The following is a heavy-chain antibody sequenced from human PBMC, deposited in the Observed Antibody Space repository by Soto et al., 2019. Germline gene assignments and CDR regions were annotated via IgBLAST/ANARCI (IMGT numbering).Heavy chain of an antibody. CDR1: GFSLSSYF. J-gene: IGHJ6*02. D-gene: IGHD1-26*01. V-gene: IGHV3-74*01. CDR3: ARQKWYSLDV. Sequence: EVQLVESGGGSVHPGGSLRLSCAASGFSLSSYFIAWVRLGPGKSLVSVSHDNTDVSKTSYADSVRGRFTMFRDNAKSPLYLQMNSVAVEDTVMYYCARQKWYSLDVWGQGNTVIVSS. CDR2: DNTDVSKT.